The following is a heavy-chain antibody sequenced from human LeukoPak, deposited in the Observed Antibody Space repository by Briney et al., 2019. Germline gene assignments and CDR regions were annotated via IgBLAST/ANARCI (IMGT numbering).Heavy chain of an antibody. CDR1: GFTFSRFT. Sequence: GGSLRLSCAASGFTFSRFTMKWVRQAPGKWLEWVSYISSSGSTIYYADSVKGRFTISRDNAKNSLYLQMNSLRAEDTAVYYCARVSVAGPFDYWGQGTLVTVSS. CDR2: ISSSGSTI. V-gene: IGHV3-48*03. CDR3: ARVSVAGPFDY. J-gene: IGHJ4*02. D-gene: IGHD6-19*01.